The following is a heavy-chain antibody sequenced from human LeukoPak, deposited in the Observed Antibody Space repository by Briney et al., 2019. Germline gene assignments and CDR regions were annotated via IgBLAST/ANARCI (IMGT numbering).Heavy chain of an antibody. V-gene: IGHV3-23*01. CDR1: GFTFSSYA. Sequence: GGSLRLSCAASGFTFSSYAWSWVRQAPGKGLEGVSAISGSGGNTYYADSVKGRFTISRNNSQNTLYLKMNSLRAEDTAVYYCATYGDYEAYYFDYCGQGTLVTVSS. CDR2: ISGSGGNT. CDR3: ATYGDYEAYYFDY. D-gene: IGHD4-17*01. J-gene: IGHJ4*02.